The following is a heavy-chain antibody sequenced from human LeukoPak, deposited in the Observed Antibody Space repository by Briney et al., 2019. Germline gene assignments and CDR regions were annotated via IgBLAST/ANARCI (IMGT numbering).Heavy chain of an antibody. CDR1: GFTVSSNY. D-gene: IGHD3-22*01. CDR3: ARGTYYYDSSGYYYDYYYYYGMDV. V-gene: IGHV3-66*01. J-gene: IGHJ6*02. Sequence: PGGSLRLSCAASGFTVSSNYMSWVRQAPGKGLEWVSVIYSGGSTYYADSVKGRFTISRDNSKNTLYLQMNSLRAEDTAVYYCARGTYYYDSSGYYYDYYYYYGMDVWGQGTTVTVSS. CDR2: IYSGGST.